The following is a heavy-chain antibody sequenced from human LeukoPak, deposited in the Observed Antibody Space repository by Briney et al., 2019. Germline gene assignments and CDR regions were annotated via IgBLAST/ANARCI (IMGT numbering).Heavy chain of an antibody. D-gene: IGHD3-22*01. CDR2: INHSGST. CDR3: ARLGNYYDSSGYRF. Sequence: SETLSLTCAVYGGSFSGYYWSWIRQPPGKGLEWIGEINHSGSTNYNPSLKSRVTISVDTSKNQFSLKLSSVTAADTAVYYCARLGNYYDSSGYRFWGQGTLVTVSS. V-gene: IGHV4-34*01. J-gene: IGHJ4*02. CDR1: GGSFSGYY.